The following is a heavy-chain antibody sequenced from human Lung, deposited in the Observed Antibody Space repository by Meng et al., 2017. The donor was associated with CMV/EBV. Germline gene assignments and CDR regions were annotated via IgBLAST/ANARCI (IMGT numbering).Heavy chain of an antibody. CDR3: ARFPPTGKQWLVTDY. J-gene: IGHJ4*02. V-gene: IGHV4-4*02. CDR2: IYPSGST. Sequence: SGPGAVKHSGTLATSSASVGGYICTRDGWSWVRQPPGKGLEWIGEIYPSGSTNYNPSLKSRVIILVAKSKTKFSLKLSFVTAADTAVYYCARFPPTGKQWLVTDYWGQGTLVTVSS. CDR1: GGYICTRDG. D-gene: IGHD6-19*01.